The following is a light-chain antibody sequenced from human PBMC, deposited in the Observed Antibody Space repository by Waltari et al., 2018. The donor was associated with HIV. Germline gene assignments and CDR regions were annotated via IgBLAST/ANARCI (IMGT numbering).Light chain of an antibody. V-gene: IGKV3-11*01. J-gene: IGKJ4*01. CDR2: DAY. CDR3: QQRSNWPPLT. Sequence: EIVFTQSPATLFLSPGERATHSCRASQRVGSYLSWYQQKHGQDPRLLIYDAYSRATGIPARFSGSGSRTDFTLTISSLQPEDFAVYYCQQRSNWPPLTFGGGTKVGIK. CDR1: QRVGSY.